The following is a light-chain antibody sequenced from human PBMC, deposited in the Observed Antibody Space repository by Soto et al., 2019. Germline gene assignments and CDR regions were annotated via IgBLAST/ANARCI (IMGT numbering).Light chain of an antibody. CDR2: AAS. Sequence: DIQMTQSPSSLSASVGDRVTITCRASQSISSYLNWYQQKPGKAPKLLIYAASSLQSGVPSRFSGSGSGTDFTITISSLQPEDFATYYCQQSYSTPSVGPGTKVDIK. CDR3: QQSYSTPS. J-gene: IGKJ3*01. CDR1: QSISSY. V-gene: IGKV1-39*01.